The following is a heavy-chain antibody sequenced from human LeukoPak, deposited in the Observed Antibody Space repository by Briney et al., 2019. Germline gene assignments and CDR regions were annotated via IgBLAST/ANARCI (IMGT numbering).Heavy chain of an antibody. D-gene: IGHD3-22*01. Sequence: SETLSLTCTVSGGSISSYYWSWIRQPPGKGLEWIGYIYYSGSTNYNPSLKSRVTISVDTSKNQFSLKLSSVTAADTAVYYCARSYDSSGYLDYWGQGTLVTVSS. V-gene: IGHV4-59*01. CDR2: IYYSGST. CDR3: ARSYDSSGYLDY. CDR1: GGSISSYY. J-gene: IGHJ4*02.